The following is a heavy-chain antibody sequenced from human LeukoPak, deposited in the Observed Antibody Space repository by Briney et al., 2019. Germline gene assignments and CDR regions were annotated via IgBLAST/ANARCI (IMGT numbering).Heavy chain of an antibody. CDR3: ARDRGYYGSGSSFDS. CDR1: AYTFTSYG. V-gene: IGHV1-18*01. CDR2: ISAYNGNT. Sequence: WASVKVSCKAFAYTFTSYGISWVRQAPGQGLEWMGWISAYNGNTNYAEKVQGRVTMTTDTSTNTAYMELRSLRSDDTAVYYCARDRGYYGSGSSFDSWGQGTWSPSPQ. J-gene: IGHJ4*02. D-gene: IGHD3-10*01.